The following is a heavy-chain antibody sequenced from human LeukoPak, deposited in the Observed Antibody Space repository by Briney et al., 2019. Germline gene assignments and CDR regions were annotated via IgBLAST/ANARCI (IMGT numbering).Heavy chain of an antibody. CDR3: ARSAVVGIDY. V-gene: IGHV5-51*01. CDR1: GYSFISYW. J-gene: IGHJ4*02. CDR2: IYPGDSDT. Sequence: GESLKISCKASGYSFISYWIGWVRQMPGKGLEWMAIIYPGDSDTRYSPSFQGQVTISADKYISTAYLQWSSLKASDTAMYYCARSAVVGIDYWGQGTLVTVSS. D-gene: IGHD2-2*01.